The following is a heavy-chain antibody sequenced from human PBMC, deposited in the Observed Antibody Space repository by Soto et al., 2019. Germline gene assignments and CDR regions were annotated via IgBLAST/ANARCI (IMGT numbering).Heavy chain of an antibody. J-gene: IGHJ4*02. Sequence: HVQLVQSGAEVKKPGASVNVSCKASGYTFTSFGISWVRQVPGQGLEWMGWISTYNGDTNYAQHLQGRVTMTTDTSTSTAYMELRSLRSDDTAGYYCGRGYCSFTSCPFDFWGQGALVSVSS. CDR1: GYTFTSFG. CDR3: GRGYCSFTSCPFDF. CDR2: ISTYNGDT. D-gene: IGHD2-2*01. V-gene: IGHV1-18*01.